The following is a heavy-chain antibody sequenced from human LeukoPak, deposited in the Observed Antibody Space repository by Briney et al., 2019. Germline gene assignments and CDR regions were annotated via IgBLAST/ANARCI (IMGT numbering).Heavy chain of an antibody. CDR3: ARGSLLWFGELLPHYFDY. J-gene: IGHJ4*02. Sequence: SGGSLRLSCAASGFTFSSYEMNWVRQAPGKGLEWVSYISCSGSTIYYADSVKGRFTISRDNAKNSLYLQMNSLRAEDTAVYYCARGSLLWFGELLPHYFDYWGQGTLVTVSS. D-gene: IGHD3-10*01. V-gene: IGHV3-48*03. CDR1: GFTFSSYE. CDR2: ISCSGSTI.